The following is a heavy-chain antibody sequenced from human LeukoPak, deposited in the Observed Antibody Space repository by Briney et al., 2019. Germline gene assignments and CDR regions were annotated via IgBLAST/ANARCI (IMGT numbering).Heavy chain of an antibody. Sequence: SDTLSLTCDVSGYSIRSDNRWGWIRQPPGKGLEWIGYVYYSGSIYSNPSLKSRVTMSVDASRNQFSLKLTSVTPEDTAVYYCARKRSRITYFDDWGQGTLVTVSS. V-gene: IGHV4-28*05. J-gene: IGHJ4*02. CDR1: GYSIRSDNR. CDR3: ARKRSRITYFDD. D-gene: IGHD2-2*01. CDR2: VYYSGSI.